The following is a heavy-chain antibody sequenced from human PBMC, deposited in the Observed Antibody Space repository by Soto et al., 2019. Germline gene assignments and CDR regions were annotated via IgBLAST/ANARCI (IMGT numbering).Heavy chain of an antibody. D-gene: IGHD1-26*01. V-gene: IGHV1-2*02. J-gene: IGHJ4*02. Sequence: ASVKVSCKGSGYTFTGYYIHWVRQTPGQGPEWMGEISPQTGGTKYAQKYQGRVTMARDTSITTVYMELSNLSPDDTAVYYCGRGRSGELVIFYWGQGTLVTVSS. CDR3: GRGRSGELVIFY. CDR2: ISPQTGGT. CDR1: GYTFTGYY.